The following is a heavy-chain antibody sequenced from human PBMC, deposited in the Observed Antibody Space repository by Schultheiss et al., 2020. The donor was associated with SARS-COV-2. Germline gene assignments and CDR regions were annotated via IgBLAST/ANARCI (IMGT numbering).Heavy chain of an antibody. D-gene: IGHD4-11*01. Sequence: SGPTLVKPTPTLTLTCTFSGFSLSTSGMRVSWIRQPPGKALEWLARIDWDDDKFYSTSLKTRPTISKDTSKNQVVLTMTNMDPVDTATYYCARIPTGNDAFDIWGQGTMVTVSS. CDR2: IDWDDDK. J-gene: IGHJ3*02. CDR1: GFSLSTSGMR. CDR3: ARIPTGNDAFDI. V-gene: IGHV2-70*04.